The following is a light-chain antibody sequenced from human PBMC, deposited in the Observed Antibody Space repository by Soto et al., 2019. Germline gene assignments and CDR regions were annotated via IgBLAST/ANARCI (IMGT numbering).Light chain of an antibody. CDR3: CSYAGGGTFEVL. CDR2: EVS. V-gene: IGLV2-23*02. Sequence: QSVLTQPASVSGSPGQSITISCTGTSSDDGSYNFVSWYQQHPGKAPKVLIYEVSKRPSGVSSRFSGSKSAYTASLTISGLQAEDEADYYCCSYAGGGTFEVLFGVGTKLTVL. CDR1: SSDDGSYNF. J-gene: IGLJ2*01.